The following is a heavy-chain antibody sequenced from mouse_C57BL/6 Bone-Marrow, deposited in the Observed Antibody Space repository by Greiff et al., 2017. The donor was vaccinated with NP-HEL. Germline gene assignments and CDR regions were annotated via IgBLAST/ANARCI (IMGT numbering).Heavy chain of an antibody. CDR1: GFTFSDYG. J-gene: IGHJ3*01. D-gene: IGHD1-1*01. CDR2: ISNLAYSI. CDR3: ARLYYYGSSYGFAY. Sequence: EVNLVESGGGLVQPGGSLKLSCAASGFTFSDYGMAWVRQAPRKGPEWVAFISNLAYSIYYADTVTGRFTISRENAKNTLYLEMSSLRSEDTAMYYCARLYYYGSSYGFAYWGQGTLVTVSA. V-gene: IGHV5-15*01.